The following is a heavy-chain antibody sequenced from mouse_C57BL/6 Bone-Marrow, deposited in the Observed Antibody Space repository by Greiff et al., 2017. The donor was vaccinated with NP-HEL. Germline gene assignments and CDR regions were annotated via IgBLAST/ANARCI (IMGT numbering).Heavy chain of an antibody. CDR3: ARHDGSTGYYFDY. CDR2: ISSGGSYT. D-gene: IGHD4-1*02. Sequence: VQLKESGGDLVKPGGSLKLSCAASGFTFSSYGMSWVRQTPDKRLEWVATISSGGSYTYYPDSVKGRFTISRDNAKNTLYLQMSSLKSEDTAMYYCARHDGSTGYYFDYWGQGTTLTVSS. J-gene: IGHJ2*01. V-gene: IGHV5-6*01. CDR1: GFTFSSYG.